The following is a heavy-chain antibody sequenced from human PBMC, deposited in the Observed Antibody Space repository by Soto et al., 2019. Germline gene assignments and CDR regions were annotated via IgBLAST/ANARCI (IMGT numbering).Heavy chain of an antibody. CDR1: GFTFSSYG. V-gene: IGHV3-30*18. J-gene: IGHJ6*03. CDR2: ISYDGSNK. Sequence: GGSLRLSCAASGFTFSSYGMHWVRQAPGKGLEWVAVISYDGSNKYYADSVKGRSTISRDNSKNTLYLQMNSLRAEDTAVYYCAKIGYCSSTSCYYYYYMDVWGKGTTVTVSS. D-gene: IGHD2-2*01. CDR3: AKIGYCSSTSCYYYYYMDV.